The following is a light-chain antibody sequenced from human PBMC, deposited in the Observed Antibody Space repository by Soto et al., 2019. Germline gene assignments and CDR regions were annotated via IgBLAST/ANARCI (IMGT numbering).Light chain of an antibody. CDR3: QRYCSSPPWT. CDR2: GAS. J-gene: IGKJ1*01. V-gene: IGKV3-20*01. Sequence: EIVLTQSPGTLSLSPGERATLSCRASQSVSSSYLAWYQHKPGQAPRLLIYGASSRATGIPDRFSGSGSGTDFTLTITRLEPEVFAVYYCQRYCSSPPWTFGQGTKVEI. CDR1: QSVSSSY.